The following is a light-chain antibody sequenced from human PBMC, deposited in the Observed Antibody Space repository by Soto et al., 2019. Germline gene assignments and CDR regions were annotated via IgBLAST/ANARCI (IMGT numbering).Light chain of an antibody. V-gene: IGKV3-20*01. CDR3: QQYGRSIT. CDR2: GAS. J-gene: IGKJ5*01. CDR1: QIFTTS. Sequence: EFVLTPSPGTLSLSPVERATLSCRASQIFTTSLAWYQQKPGQAPRLLIYGASTRATGIPARFSGSGSGTDFTLTISRLEPEDFAVYYCQQYGRSITFGQGTRLEIK.